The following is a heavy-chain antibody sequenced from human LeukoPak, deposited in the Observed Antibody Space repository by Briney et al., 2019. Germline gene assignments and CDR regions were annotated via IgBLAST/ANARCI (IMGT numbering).Heavy chain of an antibody. Sequence: PGGSLRLSCAASGFTFSSYWMHWVRQAPGKGLVWVSRINSDGGSTSYADSVKGRFTISRDNAKNTLYLQMNSLRAEDTAVCYCARGGSYSSSPFDYWGQGTLVTVSS. CDR3: ARGGSYSSSPFDY. D-gene: IGHD6-6*01. CDR2: INSDGGST. J-gene: IGHJ4*02. V-gene: IGHV3-74*01. CDR1: GFTFSSYW.